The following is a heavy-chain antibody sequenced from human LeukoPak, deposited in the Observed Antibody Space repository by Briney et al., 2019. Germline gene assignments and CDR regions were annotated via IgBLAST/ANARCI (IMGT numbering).Heavy chain of an antibody. CDR3: ASSPHIVVVTAHDAFDI. D-gene: IGHD2-21*02. Sequence: GGSLRLSCAASGFTFSSYEMNWVRQAPGKGLEWVSYISSSGSTIYYADSVKGRFTISRDNAKNSLYLQMNSLGAEDTAVYYCASSPHIVVVTAHDAFDIWGQGTMVTVSS. J-gene: IGHJ3*02. V-gene: IGHV3-48*03. CDR1: GFTFSSYE. CDR2: ISSSGSTI.